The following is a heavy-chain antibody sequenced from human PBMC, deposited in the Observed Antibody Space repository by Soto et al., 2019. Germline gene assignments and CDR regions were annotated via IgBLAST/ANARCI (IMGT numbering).Heavy chain of an antibody. V-gene: IGHV1-18*01. Sequence: QVQLVQSGAEVKKPGASVKVSCKASGYTFTSYGISWVRQAPGQGLEWMGWISAYNGNTNYAQKLQGIVTISTVSSTSTAYIEPRSLRSDDTAVYYCARAPNPYELEPPIYYWGQGTLVTVSS. CDR1: GYTFTSYG. D-gene: IGHD1-1*01. J-gene: IGHJ4*02. CDR2: ISAYNGNT. CDR3: ARAPNPYELEPPIYY.